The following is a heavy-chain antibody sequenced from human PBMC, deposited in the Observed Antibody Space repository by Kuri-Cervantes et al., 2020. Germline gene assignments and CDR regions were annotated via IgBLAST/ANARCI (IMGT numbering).Heavy chain of an antibody. CDR3: ARSFYCTNGICPFDY. V-gene: IGHV4-61*01. D-gene: IGHD2-8*01. J-gene: IGHJ4*02. CDR2: IHYSGIN. CDR1: GDSVSSGNYY. Sequence: SETLSLTCTVSGDSVSSGNYYWSWIRQPPGKGLEWIGYIHYSGINNYNPSLKSRVIMSLDTSKNQLSLRLSSVTAADAAIYYCARSFYCTNGICPFDYWGQGTLVTVSS.